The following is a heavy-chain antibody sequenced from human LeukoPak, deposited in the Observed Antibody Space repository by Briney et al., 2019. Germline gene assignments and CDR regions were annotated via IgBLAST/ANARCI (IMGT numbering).Heavy chain of an antibody. Sequence: GGSLRLSCAASGFTFSKYCMLWVRQAPGKGLESVSRINTDGNVTTYADSVKGRFTVSRDNADNTMFLQMNSVRDEDTAVYYCATKQWLAPPPDSWGQGTPVTVSS. CDR2: INTDGNVT. J-gene: IGHJ4*02. D-gene: IGHD6-19*01. V-gene: IGHV3-74*01. CDR1: GFTFSKYC. CDR3: ATKQWLAPPPDS.